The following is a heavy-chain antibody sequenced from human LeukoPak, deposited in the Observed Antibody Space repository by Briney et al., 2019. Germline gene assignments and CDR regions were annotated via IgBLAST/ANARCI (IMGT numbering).Heavy chain of an antibody. Sequence: GGSLRLSCAASGFTFSSYWIHWVRQAPGKGLLWVSRINSDGSTTSYADSVKGPFTFSRDNAKNTLYLQMNSLRAEDTAVYYCARGYCSGGRCYGAFDIWGQGTMVTVSS. CDR1: GFTFSSYW. J-gene: IGHJ3*02. V-gene: IGHV3-74*01. CDR2: INSDGSTT. CDR3: ARGYCSGGRCYGAFDI. D-gene: IGHD2-15*01.